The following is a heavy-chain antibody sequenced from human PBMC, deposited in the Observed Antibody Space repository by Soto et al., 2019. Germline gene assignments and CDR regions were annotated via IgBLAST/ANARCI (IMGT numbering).Heavy chain of an antibody. CDR3: EGGVVITGNYYYYGMDV. V-gene: IGHV4-39*01. D-gene: IGHD3-3*01. J-gene: IGHJ6*02. CDR2: IYYSGST. Sequence: SETLSLSCTVSGGSISSRSYYWGWIRQPPGKGLEWIGSIYYSGSTYYNPSLKSRVTISVDTSKNQFSLKLSSVTAADTAVYYCEGGVVITGNYYYYGMDVWGQGTTVT. CDR1: GGSISSRSYY.